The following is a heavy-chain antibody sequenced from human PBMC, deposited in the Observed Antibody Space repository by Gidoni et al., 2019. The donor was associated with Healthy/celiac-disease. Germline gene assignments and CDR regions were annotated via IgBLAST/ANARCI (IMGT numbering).Heavy chain of an antibody. V-gene: IGHV4-39*01. CDR1: GGSISSRRYY. CDR3: SSGGYCSSTSCPIDI. CDR2: IYYSRST. J-gene: IGHJ3*02. Sequence: QLQLQESGPGLVKPSETLSLTCTVAGGSISSRRYYWGWIRQPPGEGLEWIGGIYYSRSTYYNPSLKSRVTISVATSKNQFSLKLSSVTASDTAVYYCSSGGYCSSTSCPIDIWGQGTMVTVSS. D-gene: IGHD2-2*01.